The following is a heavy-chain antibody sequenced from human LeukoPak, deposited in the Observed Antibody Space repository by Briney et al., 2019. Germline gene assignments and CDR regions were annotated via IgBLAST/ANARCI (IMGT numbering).Heavy chain of an antibody. CDR1: VPPTAGAGHT. CDR2: IYYRGTT. J-gene: IGHJ5*02. V-gene: IGHV4-61*01. CDR3: ARSFYSSGWYTPLRWFDT. Sequence: SGPCSPPSLSLVPPTAGAGHTGTGSGNPRGRGREGFAHIYYRGTTNYTPSLKSRVTISVDTSMNQFSLRLTSVTAADTAVYFCARSFYSSGWYTPLRWFDTWGQGALVTVSS. D-gene: IGHD6-19*01.